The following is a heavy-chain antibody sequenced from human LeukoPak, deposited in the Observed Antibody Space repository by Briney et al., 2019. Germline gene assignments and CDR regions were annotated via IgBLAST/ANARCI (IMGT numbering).Heavy chain of an antibody. Sequence: ASVKVSCKASGYTFTGYYMHWVRQAPGQGHEWMGWINPNSGGTNYAQKYQGRVTMTRDTSISTAYMELSRLRSDDTAVYYCARGGVDIVVVPAARYNWFDPWGQGTLVTVSS. CDR2: INPNSGGT. D-gene: IGHD2-2*01. CDR1: GYTFTGYY. CDR3: ARGGVDIVVVPAARYNWFDP. J-gene: IGHJ5*02. V-gene: IGHV1-2*02.